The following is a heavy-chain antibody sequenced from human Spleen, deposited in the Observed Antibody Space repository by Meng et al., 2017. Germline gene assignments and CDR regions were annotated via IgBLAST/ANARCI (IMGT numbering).Heavy chain of an antibody. CDR2: TIRRLKT. V-gene: IGHV4-34*12. D-gene: IGHD3-10*01. CDR3: AAFLFRGTVITDY. Sequence: HGQLERWGSALLKPSVYTSLTSAVYGGSFSGSYCNWSRQPPGKRLDWIGETIRRLKTTYNPYLESRVTVSFDTYKNQFSLRLSSVTAADTAVYYCAAFLFRGTVITDYWGQGTLVTVSS. J-gene: IGHJ4*02. CDR1: GGSFSGSY.